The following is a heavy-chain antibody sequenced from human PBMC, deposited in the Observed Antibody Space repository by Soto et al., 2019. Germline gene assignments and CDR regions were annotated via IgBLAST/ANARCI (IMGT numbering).Heavy chain of an antibody. Sequence: GGSLRLSCAASGFTFSSYAMHWVRQAPGKGLEWVAVISYDGSNKYYADSVKGRFTISRDNSKNTLYLQMNSLRAEDTAVYYCARDGRGAYGMDVWGQGTTVTVSS. V-gene: IGHV3-30-3*01. CDR3: ARDGRGAYGMDV. J-gene: IGHJ6*02. D-gene: IGHD1-26*01. CDR1: GFTFSSYA. CDR2: ISYDGSNK.